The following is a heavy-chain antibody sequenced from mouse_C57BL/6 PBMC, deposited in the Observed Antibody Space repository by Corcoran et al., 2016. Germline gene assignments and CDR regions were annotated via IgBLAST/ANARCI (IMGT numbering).Heavy chain of an antibody. D-gene: IGHD2-1*01. V-gene: IGHV9-3*01. CDR1: GYTFTTYG. Sequence: QIQLVQSGPELKKPGETVKISCKASGYTFTTYGMSWVKQAPGKGLKWMGWINTYSGVPTYADDFKGRFAFSLETSASTAYLQINNLKNEDTATYFCARGGNSYYFDSLGQGTTLTVSS. J-gene: IGHJ2*01. CDR3: ARGGNSYYFDS. CDR2: INTYSGVP.